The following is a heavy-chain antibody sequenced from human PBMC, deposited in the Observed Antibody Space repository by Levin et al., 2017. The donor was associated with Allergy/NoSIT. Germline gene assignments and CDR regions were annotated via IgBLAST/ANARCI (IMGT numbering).Heavy chain of an antibody. CDR2: ISWNSGSI. D-gene: IGHD3-22*01. CDR1: GFTFDDYA. Sequence: GGSLRLSCAASGFTFDDYAMHWVRQAPGKGLEWVSGISWNSGSIGYADSVKGRFTISRDNAKNSLYLQMNSLRAEDTALYYCAKVGKKYYYDSSGYYLDYWGQGTLVTVSS. J-gene: IGHJ4*02. CDR3: AKVGKKYYYDSSGYYLDY. V-gene: IGHV3-9*01.